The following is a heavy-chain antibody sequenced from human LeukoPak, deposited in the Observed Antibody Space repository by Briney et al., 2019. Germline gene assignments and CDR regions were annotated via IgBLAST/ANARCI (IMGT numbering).Heavy chain of an antibody. J-gene: IGHJ5*02. CDR3: AIRMGDWYNWFDP. CDR1: GGSISGSNW. Sequence: PSGTLSLTCAVSGGSISGSNWWSWVRQPPGKGLEWIGEIYHSGSTNYNPSLKSRVTISVDKSKNQFSLKLSSVTAADTAVYYCAIRMGDWYNWFDPWGQGTLVTVSS. CDR2: IYHSGST. V-gene: IGHV4-4*02. D-gene: IGHD3/OR15-3a*01.